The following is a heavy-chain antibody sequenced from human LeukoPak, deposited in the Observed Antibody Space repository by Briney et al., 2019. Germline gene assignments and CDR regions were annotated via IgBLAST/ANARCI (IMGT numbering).Heavy chain of an antibody. J-gene: IGHJ5*02. D-gene: IGHD3-3*01. V-gene: IGHV1-24*01. CDR3: ATAPTYYDFWSGFHP. CDR1: GYTLTELS. Sequence: GASVKVSCKVSGYTLTELSMHWVRQAPGKGLEWMGGFDPEDGETIYAQKFQGRVTMTEDTSTDTAYMELSSLRSEDTAVYYCATAPTYYDFWSGFHPWGQGTLVTVSS. CDR2: FDPEDGET.